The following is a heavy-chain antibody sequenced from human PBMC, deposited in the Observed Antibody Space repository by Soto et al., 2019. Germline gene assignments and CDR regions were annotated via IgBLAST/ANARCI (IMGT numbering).Heavy chain of an antibody. CDR2: IWYDGSNK. CDR1: GFRFSSYG. CDR3: ARGVGIVGPSPTLGYPNWFDP. Sequence: HPGGSLRLSCAASGFRFSSYGMHWVRQAPGKGLEWVAVIWYDGSNKYYADSVKGRFTISRDNSKNTLYLQMNSLRAEDTAVYYSARGVGIVGPSPTLGYPNWFDPWGQGTLVTVSS. D-gene: IGHD3-22*01. J-gene: IGHJ5*02. V-gene: IGHV3-33*01.